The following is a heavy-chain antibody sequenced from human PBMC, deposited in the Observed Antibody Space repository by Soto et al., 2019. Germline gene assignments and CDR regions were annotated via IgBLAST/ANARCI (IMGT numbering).Heavy chain of an antibody. D-gene: IGHD2-8*01. J-gene: IGHJ6*02. V-gene: IGHV1-2*04. CDR2: INPKSGGT. CDR3: ARGDSTDCSNGVCSFFYNHDMDV. Sequence: ASVKVSCKASGYSFTDYHIHWVRQAPGQGLEWLGRINPKSGGTSTAQKFQGWVTMTTDTSISTASMELTRLTSDDTAIYYCARGDSTDCSNGVCSFFYNHDMDVWGQGXTVTV. CDR1: GYSFTDYH.